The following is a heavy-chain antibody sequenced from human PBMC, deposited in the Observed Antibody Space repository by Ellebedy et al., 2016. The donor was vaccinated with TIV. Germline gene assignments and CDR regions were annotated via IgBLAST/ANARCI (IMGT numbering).Heavy chain of an antibody. J-gene: IGHJ3*02. CDR1: GYTFTGYY. CDR2: INPNSGGT. V-gene: IGHV1-2*02. D-gene: IGHD6-6*01. Sequence: ASVKVSXXASGYTFTGYYMHWVRQAPGQRLEWMGWINPNSGGTHYAQNFQGRVTVTRDTSISTVYMELSSLTSDDTAVYYCARDRAEGASSSGFDIWGQGTVVTVSS. CDR3: ARDRAEGASSSGFDI.